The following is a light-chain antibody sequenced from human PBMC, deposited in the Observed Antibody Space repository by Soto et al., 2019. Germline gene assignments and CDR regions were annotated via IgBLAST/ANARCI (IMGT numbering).Light chain of an antibody. Sequence: QSALTQPPSASGSPGQPVTISCTGTSSDVGGYNYVSWYQQYPGKAPKLMIYEVSKRPSGVPDRFSGSKSGNTASLTVSGLQAEDEADYYCSSYAGSNVYVFGTGTQLTVL. J-gene: IGLJ1*01. CDR2: EVS. V-gene: IGLV2-8*01. CDR1: SSDVGGYNY. CDR3: SSYAGSNVYV.